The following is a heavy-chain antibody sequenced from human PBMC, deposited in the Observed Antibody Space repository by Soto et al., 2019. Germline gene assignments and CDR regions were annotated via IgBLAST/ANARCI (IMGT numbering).Heavy chain of an antibody. V-gene: IGHV1-18*01. D-gene: IGHD2-21*01. CDR2: ISAYNGKR. CDR1: GYDFTSYG. CDR3: DRGRIVASIHDAFEI. J-gene: IGHJ3*02. Sequence: QGQLLQSGDEVKKPGASVRVSCRASGYDFTSYGISWVRQAPGQGLEWVSWISAYNGKRDTAQKCQGSVTMTLDTSTDTAHMELGDLTSADTAVYYCDRGRIVASIHDAFEIWGQGTMVASAS.